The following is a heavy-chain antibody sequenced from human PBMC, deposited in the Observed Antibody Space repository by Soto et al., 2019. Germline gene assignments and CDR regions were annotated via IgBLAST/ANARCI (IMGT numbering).Heavy chain of an antibody. V-gene: IGHV5-51*01. J-gene: IGHJ6*02. D-gene: IGHD3-9*01. CDR2: IYPGDSDT. Sequence: EVQLVQSGAEVKKPGESLTISCTCSGYSFSTYWIAWVRQMPGKGLEWMGIIYPGDSDTRYSPSFQGQVTISADKSSSTAYLQLSSLKASDTAMYYCARQKNDFLTGYYAYYGMDVWGQGTTVTVSS. CDR1: GYSFSTYW. CDR3: ARQKNDFLTGYYAYYGMDV.